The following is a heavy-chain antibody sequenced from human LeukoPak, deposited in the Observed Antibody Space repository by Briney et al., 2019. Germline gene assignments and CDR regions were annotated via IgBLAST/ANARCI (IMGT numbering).Heavy chain of an antibody. D-gene: IGHD2-2*01. Sequence: PGGSLRLSCAASGFTFSSYAMSWVRQAPGKGLEWVSAISGSGGSTYYADSVKGRFTISRDNSKNTLYLQMNSLRAEDTAVYYCAKAIGGKGYQLLGLRRGDAFDIWGQGTMVTVSS. CDR3: AKAIGGKGYQLLGLRRGDAFDI. V-gene: IGHV3-23*01. CDR1: GFTFSSYA. J-gene: IGHJ3*02. CDR2: ISGSGGST.